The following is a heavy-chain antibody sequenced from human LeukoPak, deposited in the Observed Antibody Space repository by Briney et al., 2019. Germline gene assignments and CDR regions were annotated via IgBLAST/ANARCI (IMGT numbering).Heavy chain of an antibody. J-gene: IGHJ5*02. CDR1: GFTFSSYE. CDR2: ISSSGSTI. D-gene: IGHD2-2*01. CDR3: ARGPYCSSTSCYGGPSWFDP. V-gene: IGHV3-48*03. Sequence: GRSLTLSCAASGFTFSSYEISWVRQAPGEGLGWVSYISSSGSTIYYADSVEGRFTISRDNAKNSLYLQMNSLRAEDTAVYYCARGPYCSSTSCYGGPSWFDPWGQGTLVTVSS.